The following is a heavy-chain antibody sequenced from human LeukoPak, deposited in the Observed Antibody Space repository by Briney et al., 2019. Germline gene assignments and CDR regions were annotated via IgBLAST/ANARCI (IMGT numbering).Heavy chain of an antibody. CDR2: IKQDGSEI. J-gene: IGHJ3*02. Sequence: GGSLRLSCAASGFTFSSYWMSWVRQAPGKGLEWVANIKQDGSEINSVDSVKGRFTISRDNDKNSLYLQMNSLRAEDTAVYYCARERGGYCSTTSCPQGTRVAFDIRGQGTMVTVSS. D-gene: IGHD2-2*01. V-gene: IGHV3-7*01. CDR1: GFTFSSYW. CDR3: ARERGGYCSTTSCPQGTRVAFDI.